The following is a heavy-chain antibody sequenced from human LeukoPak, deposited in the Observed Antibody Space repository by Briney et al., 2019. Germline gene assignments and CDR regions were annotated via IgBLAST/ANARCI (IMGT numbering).Heavy chain of an antibody. CDR2: IYYRGET. J-gene: IGHJ4*02. CDR1: RGSIISTSHY. Sequence: SETLSLTCSVSRGSIISTSHYWGWIRQPPGKGLEWIGSIYYRGETYYNPSLKSRVTISVDTSKNQFSLRLTSVTAADTAVYYCARHAERSYGFDYWGQGTLVTVSS. V-gene: IGHV4-39*01. D-gene: IGHD5-18*01. CDR3: ARHAERSYGFDY.